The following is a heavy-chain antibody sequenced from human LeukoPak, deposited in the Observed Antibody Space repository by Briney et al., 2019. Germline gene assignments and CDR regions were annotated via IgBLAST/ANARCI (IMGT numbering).Heavy chain of an antibody. V-gene: IGHV4-39*01. Sequence: SETLSLTCTVSGGPISSSSYYWGWIRQPPGKGLEWIGSIYYSGSTYYNPSLKSRVTISVDTSKNQFSLKLSSVTAADTAVYYCANSANYGGNSGYFDCRGQGTLVTVSS. J-gene: IGHJ4*02. CDR3: ANSANYGGNSGYFDC. CDR1: GGPISSSSYY. CDR2: IYYSGST. D-gene: IGHD4-23*01.